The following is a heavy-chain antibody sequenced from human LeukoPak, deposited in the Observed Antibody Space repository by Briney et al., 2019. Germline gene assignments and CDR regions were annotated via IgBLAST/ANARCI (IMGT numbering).Heavy chain of an antibody. Sequence: AGSLRLSCAASGFTFSSYEMNWVRQPPGKGLEWVSYISSSGSTIYYEDSEKGRFAISRDNAKNSLYLQMNSLRAEDTAVYYCAREGSGYSYGSYDYWGQGTLVTVSS. V-gene: IGHV3-48*03. CDR2: ISSSGSTI. CDR1: GFTFSSYE. D-gene: IGHD5-18*01. CDR3: AREGSGYSYGSYDY. J-gene: IGHJ4*02.